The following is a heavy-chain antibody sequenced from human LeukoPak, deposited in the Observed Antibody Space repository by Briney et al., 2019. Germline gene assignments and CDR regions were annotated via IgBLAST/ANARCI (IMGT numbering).Heavy chain of an antibody. CDR3: ARRIVGATYPFDY. D-gene: IGHD1-26*01. CDR1: GYTFTIYW. V-gene: IGHV5-51*01. Sequence: GESLKISCKGSGYTFTIYWIGWVRQMPGKGLEWMGIIYPGDSDTRYSPSFQGQVTISADKSISTAYLQWSSLKASDTAMYYCARRIVGATYPFDYWGQGTLVTVSS. CDR2: IYPGDSDT. J-gene: IGHJ4*02.